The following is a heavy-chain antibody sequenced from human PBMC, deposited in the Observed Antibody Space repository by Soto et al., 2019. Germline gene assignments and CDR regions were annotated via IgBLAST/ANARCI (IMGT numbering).Heavy chain of an antibody. D-gene: IGHD4-17*01. J-gene: IGHJ6*02. CDR3: ARAHYGDYGYGKDV. CDR2: IYHSAST. Sequence: SETLSLTCAVSGGSISSGGYSWTWIRQPPGKGLEWIGYIYHSASTYYNPSLKSRVTISVDRSKNQFSLKLSSVTAADTAVYYCARAHYGDYGYGKDVWGQGTTVTVSS. V-gene: IGHV4-30-2*01. CDR1: GGSISSGGYS.